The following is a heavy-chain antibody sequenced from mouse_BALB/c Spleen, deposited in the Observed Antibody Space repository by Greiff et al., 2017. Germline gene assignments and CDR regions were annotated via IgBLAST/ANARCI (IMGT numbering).Heavy chain of an antibody. J-gene: IGHJ4*01. CDR1: GFTFSSYA. CDR3: ARAGRYGDYYAMDY. Sequence: EVKVVESGGGLVKPGGSLKLSCAASGFTFSSYAMSWVRQTPEKRLEWVASISSGGSTYYPDSVKGRFTISRDNARNILYLQMSSLRSEDTAMYYCARAGRYGDYYAMDYWGQGTSVTVSS. CDR2: ISSGGST. D-gene: IGHD2-14*01. V-gene: IGHV5-6-5*01.